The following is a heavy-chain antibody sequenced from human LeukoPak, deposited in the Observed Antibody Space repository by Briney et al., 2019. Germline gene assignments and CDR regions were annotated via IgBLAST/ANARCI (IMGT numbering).Heavy chain of an antibody. CDR3: ARGFRNGPFDC. CDR1: GFTFSSYA. CDR2: INRNGGST. J-gene: IGHJ4*02. Sequence: GGSLRLSCAASGFTFSSYAMSWVRQPPGKGLEWVSGINRNGGSTDYADSVKGRFTISRDNAKNSHFLQMSSLRVDDTALYYCARGFRNGPFDCWGQGTLVTVSS. D-gene: IGHD2-8*01. V-gene: IGHV3-20*04.